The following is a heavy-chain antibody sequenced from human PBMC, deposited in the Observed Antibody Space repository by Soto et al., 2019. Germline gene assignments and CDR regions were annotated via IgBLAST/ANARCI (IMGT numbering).Heavy chain of an antibody. V-gene: IGHV3-23*01. CDR2: MSGSGGSI. D-gene: IGHD5-18*01. CDR1: GFSFSSYA. J-gene: IGHJ6*02. CDR3: AKGLWGYSYGHPLYYCYPMDL. Sequence: GGALRLSCAASGFSFSSYAMNWVRQVPGKGRGWGAGMSGSGGSIYYADSVQGRFTISRDNSKNTLFLRMNSLRAEDTAVYYCAKGLWGYSYGHPLYYCYPMDLWGQGTTVTVSS.